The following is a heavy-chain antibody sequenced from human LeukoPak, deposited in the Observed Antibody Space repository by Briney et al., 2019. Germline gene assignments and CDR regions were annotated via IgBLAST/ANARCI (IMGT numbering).Heavy chain of an antibody. CDR1: GFTFTNAW. Sequence: GGSLRLSCAASGFTFTNAWMSWVRRVPGKGLEWVGRIQSKSDGGTTEYAAPVKGRFTISRDDSKNTLYLRMNSLKIEDTGVYYCTTPEPRDDSSGYSVNDAFDIWGQGTMVTVSS. V-gene: IGHV3-15*01. D-gene: IGHD3-22*01. J-gene: IGHJ3*02. CDR2: IQSKSDGGTT. CDR3: TTPEPRDDSSGYSVNDAFDI.